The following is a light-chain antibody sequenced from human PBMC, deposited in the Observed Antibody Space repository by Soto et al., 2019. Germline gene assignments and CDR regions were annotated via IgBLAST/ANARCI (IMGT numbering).Light chain of an antibody. Sequence: QMTPSPSSVSASVGDTVTLSCQTSHGVSGWLAWYQQKPGKAPTLLIYTVSNLQSGVPSRFSGSGSGTDFSLTITNLQPEDFATYFCQQVKTFPFTFGPGTKVEVK. CDR2: TVS. V-gene: IGKV1-12*01. CDR3: QQVKTFPFT. J-gene: IGKJ3*01. CDR1: HGVSGW.